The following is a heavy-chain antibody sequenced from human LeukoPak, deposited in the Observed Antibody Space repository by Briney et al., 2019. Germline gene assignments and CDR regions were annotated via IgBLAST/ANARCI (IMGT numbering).Heavy chain of an antibody. CDR3: ARNYYDSSGYYRYFDY. V-gene: IGHV4-30-2*01. D-gene: IGHD3-22*01. CDR2: IYHSGST. Sequence: SETLSLTCAVSGGSISSGGYSWSWIRQPPGKGLEWTGYIYHSGSTYYNPSLKSRVTISVDRSKNQFSLKLSSVTAADTAVYYCARNYYDSSGYYRYFDYWGQGTLVTVSS. J-gene: IGHJ4*02. CDR1: GGSISSGGYS.